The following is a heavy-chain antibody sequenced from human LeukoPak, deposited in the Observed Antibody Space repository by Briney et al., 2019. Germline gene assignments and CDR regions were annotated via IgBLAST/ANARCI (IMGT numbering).Heavy chain of an antibody. CDR3: ARDRETMVRGVYYFDY. J-gene: IGHJ4*02. D-gene: IGHD3-10*01. CDR1: GGSISSSSYY. Sequence: SETLSLTCTVSGGSISSSSYYWGWIRQPPGKGLEWIGSIYYSGSTYYNPSLKSRVTISVDTSKNQFSLKLSSVTAADTAVYYCARDRETMVRGVYYFDYWGQGTLVTVSS. V-gene: IGHV4-39*07. CDR2: IYYSGST.